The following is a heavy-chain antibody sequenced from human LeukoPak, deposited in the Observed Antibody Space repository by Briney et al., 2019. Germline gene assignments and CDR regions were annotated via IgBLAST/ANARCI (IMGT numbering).Heavy chain of an antibody. V-gene: IGHV1-69*05. CDR1: GGTFNSYA. J-gene: IGHJ5*02. CDR3: ARGGGYGDLRLDP. Sequence: SVKVSCKASGGTFNSYAISWVRQAPGQGLEWMGGIIPIFGTANYAQKFQGRVTITTDESTSTAYMELSSLRSEDTAVYYCARGGGYGDLRLDPWGQGTLVTVSS. D-gene: IGHD4-17*01. CDR2: IIPIFGTA.